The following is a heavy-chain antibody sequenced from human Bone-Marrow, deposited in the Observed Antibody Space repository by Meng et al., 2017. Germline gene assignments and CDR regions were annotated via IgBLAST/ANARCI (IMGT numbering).Heavy chain of an antibody. CDR1: GFTFSSYA. CDR2: ISYDGSNK. CDR3: ARPTFSFIVGVRGHYGDY. V-gene: IGHV3-30*01. D-gene: IGHD1-26*01. J-gene: IGHJ4*02. Sequence: GGSLRLSCAASGFTFSSYAMHWVRQAPGKGLEWVAVISYDGSNKYYADSVKGRFTISRDNSKNTLYLQMNSLRAEDTAVYYCARPTFSFIVGVRGHYGDYWGQGTLVTVSS.